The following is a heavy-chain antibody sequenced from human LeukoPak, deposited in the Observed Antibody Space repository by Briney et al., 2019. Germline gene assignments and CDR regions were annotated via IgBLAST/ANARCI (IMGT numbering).Heavy chain of an antibody. D-gene: IGHD6-13*01. CDR2: IIPIFGTA. Sequence: GASVKVSCKASGGTLSSYAISWVRQAPGQGLEWMGGIIPIFGTANYAQKFQGRVTITADKSTSTAYMELSSLRSEDTAVYYCARDSIAAAGTGPYGMDVWGKGTTVTVSS. CDR3: ARDSIAAAGTGPYGMDV. J-gene: IGHJ6*04. V-gene: IGHV1-69*06. CDR1: GGTLSSYA.